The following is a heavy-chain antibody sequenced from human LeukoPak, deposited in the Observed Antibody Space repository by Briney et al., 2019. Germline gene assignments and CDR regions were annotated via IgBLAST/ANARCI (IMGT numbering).Heavy chain of an antibody. CDR2: INPNSGGT. CDR1: GYTFTGYY. J-gene: IGHJ4*02. Sequence: GASVKVSCKASGYTFTGYYMHWVRQAPGQGLEWMGWINPNSGGTNYAQKFQGRVTMTRDTSISTAYMELSRLRSDDTAVYYCAGVLTIFGVEFDYWGQGTLVTVSS. D-gene: IGHD3-3*01. V-gene: IGHV1-2*02. CDR3: AGVLTIFGVEFDY.